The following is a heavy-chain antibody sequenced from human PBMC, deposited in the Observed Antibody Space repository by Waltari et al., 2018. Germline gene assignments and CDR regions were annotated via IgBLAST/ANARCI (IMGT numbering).Heavy chain of an antibody. D-gene: IGHD3-9*01. CDR1: GGSFSGYY. V-gene: IGHV4-34*01. J-gene: IGHJ6*03. Sequence: QVQLQQWGAGLLKPSETLSLTCAVYGGSFSGYYWSWIRQPPGKGLEWIGEINHSGSTNYNPSLKSRVTISVDTSKNQFSLKLSSVTAADTAVYYCARGDILTSYYMDVLGKGTTVTVSS. CDR2: INHSGST. CDR3: ARGDILTSYYMDV.